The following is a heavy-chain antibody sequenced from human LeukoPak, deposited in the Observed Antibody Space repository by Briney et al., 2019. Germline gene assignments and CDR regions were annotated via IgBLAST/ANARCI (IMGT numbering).Heavy chain of an antibody. Sequence: SETLSLTCSVSGGSINTTYWSWIRQPPGRGLEWIGSIHYSGSTNYNSSLKSRVIISVDTSKNQFSLKLSSVTAADTAVYYCARVQYQLLWGYYYYYGMDVWGQGTTVTVSS. J-gene: IGHJ6*02. D-gene: IGHD2-2*01. CDR1: GGSINTTY. CDR3: ARVQYQLLWGYYYYYGMDV. V-gene: IGHV4-59*12. CDR2: IHYSGST.